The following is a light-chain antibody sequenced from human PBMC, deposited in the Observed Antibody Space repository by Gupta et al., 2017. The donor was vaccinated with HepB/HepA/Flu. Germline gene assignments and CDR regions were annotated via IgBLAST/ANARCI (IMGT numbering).Light chain of an antibody. CDR2: APS. Sequence: IQMSYSPPPPSAPLEARITITSRASKTSSSYLNWYQQKPGKAPRLLIYAPSSLQTGLPSRFSGSGSGTDFTLTISSLEAEDFATYYCQQYSSAPQSFGQGTKLEIK. V-gene: IGKV1-39*01. CDR3: QQYSSAPQS. J-gene: IGKJ2*03. CDR1: KTSSSY.